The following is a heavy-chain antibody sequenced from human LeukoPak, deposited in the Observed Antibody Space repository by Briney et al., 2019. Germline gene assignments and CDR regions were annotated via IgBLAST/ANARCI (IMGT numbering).Heavy chain of an antibody. J-gene: IGHJ5*02. CDR3: ARGFCTSAACYPGGVWFDP. CDR1: GGSISSYC. V-gene: IGHV4-59*01. Sequence: SETLSLTCTVSGGSISSYCWSWIWQPPGKGLEWIGYIYYSGSTNYNPSLKNRVTISVDTSKNQFSLKLSSVTAADTAMYYCARGFCTSAACYPGGVWFDPWGQGILVTVSS. CDR2: IYYSGST. D-gene: IGHD2-8*01.